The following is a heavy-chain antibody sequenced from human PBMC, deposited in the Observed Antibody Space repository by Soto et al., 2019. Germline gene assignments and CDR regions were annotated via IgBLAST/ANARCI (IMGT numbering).Heavy chain of an antibody. V-gene: IGHV4-34*01. Sequence: QVQLQQWGAGLLKPSETLSLTCAVYGGSFSGYYWSWIRQPPGKGLEWIGEINHSGSTNYNPSLKSRVTISVDTSKNQFSLKLSSVTAADTAVYYCARGSIAAAGTIYDNWGQETMVTVSS. D-gene: IGHD6-13*01. J-gene: IGHJ3*01. CDR3: ARGSIAAAGTIYDN. CDR1: GGSFSGYY. CDR2: INHSGST.